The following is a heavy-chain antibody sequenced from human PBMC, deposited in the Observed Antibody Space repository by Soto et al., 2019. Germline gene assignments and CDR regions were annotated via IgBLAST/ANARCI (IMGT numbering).Heavy chain of an antibody. Sequence: ELQLVESGGGLVEPGGSLRLSCAASGFTFSRYYMNWVRQAPGKGLEWVSSISTTSTYTHYADSLKGRFTISRDKAKKLLYLQMDSLRAEDTAVYYCARDDGLSSTNVKAFDIWGQGKKVTVSS. CDR3: ARDDGLSSTNVKAFDI. CDR2: ISTTSTYT. J-gene: IGHJ3*02. V-gene: IGHV3-21*02. D-gene: IGHD2-2*01. CDR1: GFTFSRYY.